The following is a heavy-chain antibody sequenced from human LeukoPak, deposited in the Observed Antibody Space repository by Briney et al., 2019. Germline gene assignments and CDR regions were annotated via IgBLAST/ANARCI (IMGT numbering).Heavy chain of an antibody. J-gene: IGHJ3*02. CDR2: ISSSSSYT. CDR1: GFTFSDYY. V-gene: IGHV3-11*05. Sequence: PGGSLRLSCAASGFTFSDYYMSWIRQAPGKGLEWVSYISSSSSYTNYADSVKGRFTISRDNAKNSLCLQMNSLRAEDTAVYYCARAARYYGSGFDAFDIWGQGTMVTVSS. CDR3: ARAARYYGSGFDAFDI. D-gene: IGHD3-10*01.